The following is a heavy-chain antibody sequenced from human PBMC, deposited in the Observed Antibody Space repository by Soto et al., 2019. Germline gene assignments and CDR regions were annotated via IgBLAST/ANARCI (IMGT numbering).Heavy chain of an antibody. D-gene: IGHD1-1*01. Sequence: QVHLVQAGAEVKKPGASVKVSCKASGSTFTNYYIHWVRQAPGQGLEWLGIIRPSGGRTEYAQRFQGRVTMTRVTSTSTVYMELTSLPSEDTAVSYCAREPNERSSFDYWGQGTLVTVSS. CDR2: IRPSGGRT. CDR3: AREPNERSSFDY. CDR1: GSTFTNYY. V-gene: IGHV1-46*01. J-gene: IGHJ4*02.